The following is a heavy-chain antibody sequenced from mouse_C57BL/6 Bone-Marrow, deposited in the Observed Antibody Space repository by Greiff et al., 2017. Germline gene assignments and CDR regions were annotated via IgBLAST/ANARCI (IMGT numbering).Heavy chain of an antibody. CDR1: GYAFSSSW. D-gene: IGHD2-5*01. CDR3: ARFYSNYVRGDY. V-gene: IGHV1-82*01. J-gene: IGHJ2*01. Sequence: VQLQQSGPELVKPGASVKISCKASGYAFSSSWMNWVKQRPGKGLEWIGRIYPGDGDTNYNWKFKGKATLTAEKSSSTAYMQLSSLTSEDSAVYFCARFYSNYVRGDYWGQGTTLTVSS. CDR2: IYPGDGDT.